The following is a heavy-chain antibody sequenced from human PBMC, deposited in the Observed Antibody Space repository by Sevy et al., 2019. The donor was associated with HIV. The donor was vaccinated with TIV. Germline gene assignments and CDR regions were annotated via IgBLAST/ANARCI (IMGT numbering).Heavy chain of an antibody. CDR3: ARGLEDIVVVPAADYYYYGMDV. Sequence: GGSLRLSCAASGFTFSSYSMNWVRQAPGKGLEWVSSISSSSSYIYYADSVKGRFTISRDNAKNSLYLQMNSLRAEDTAVYYCARGLEDIVVVPAADYYYYGMDVWGQGTTVTVSS. J-gene: IGHJ6*02. V-gene: IGHV3-21*01. CDR1: GFTFSSYS. CDR2: ISSSSSYI. D-gene: IGHD2-2*01.